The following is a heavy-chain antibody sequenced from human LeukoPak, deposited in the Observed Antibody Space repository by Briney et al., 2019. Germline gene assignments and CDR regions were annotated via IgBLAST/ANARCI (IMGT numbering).Heavy chain of an antibody. Sequence: GGSLRLSCAASGFTFGSYSMNWVRQVPGKGLQWVSSISSTSRYIYYADSVKGRFTVSRDNAQNSLPLQMNSLGAEDTAVYYCARCYASGSYGIDYWGQGTLVTVSS. CDR2: ISSTSRYI. CDR3: ARCYASGSYGIDY. V-gene: IGHV3-21*06. CDR1: GFTFGSYS. D-gene: IGHD3-10*01. J-gene: IGHJ4*02.